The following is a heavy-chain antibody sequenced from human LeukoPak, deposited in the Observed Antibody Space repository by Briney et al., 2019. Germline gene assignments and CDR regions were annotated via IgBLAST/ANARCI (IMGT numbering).Heavy chain of an antibody. V-gene: IGHV4-59*01. J-gene: IGHJ6*02. D-gene: IGHD2-15*01. CDR3: ARGTPIVVVVAATLDGMDV. CDR2: IYYSGST. Sequence: SETLSLTCTVSGGSISSYYWSWIRQPPGKGLEWIGYIYYSGSTNYNPSLKSRATISVDTSKNQFSLKLSSVTAADTAVYYCARGTPIVVVVAATLDGMDVWGQGTTVTVSS. CDR1: GGSISSYY.